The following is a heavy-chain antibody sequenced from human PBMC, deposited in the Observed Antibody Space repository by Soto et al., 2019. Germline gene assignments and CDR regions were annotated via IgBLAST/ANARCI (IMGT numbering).Heavy chain of an antibody. CDR2: ISGSATTI. J-gene: IGHJ5*02. D-gene: IGHD1-26*01. V-gene: IGHV3-11*01. CDR1: GFTFSDHY. Sequence: QVQLVESGGGLVKPGGSLRLSCAATGFTFSDHYMSWIRQAPGKGLEWVSYISGSATTIYYAASIKGRFTISRDNAKNSLFLQMTSLRVDDTAVYYCAGGRSEFAPWGQGTLLTVSS. CDR3: AGGRSEFAP.